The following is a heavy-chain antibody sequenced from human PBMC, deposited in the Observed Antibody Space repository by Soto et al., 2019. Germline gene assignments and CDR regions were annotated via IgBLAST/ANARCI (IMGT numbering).Heavy chain of an antibody. J-gene: IGHJ3*02. D-gene: IGHD1-26*01. CDR3: ARIKWEKRTYGAFDI. CDR2: IYPGDSDT. CDR1: GYSFTSYW. Sequence: LGESLKISCKGSGYSFTSYWIGWVRQMPGKGLEWMGIIYPGDSDTRYSPSFQGQVTISADKSISTAYLQWSSLKASDTAMYYCARIKWEKRTYGAFDIWXQGXMVXVSS. V-gene: IGHV5-51*01.